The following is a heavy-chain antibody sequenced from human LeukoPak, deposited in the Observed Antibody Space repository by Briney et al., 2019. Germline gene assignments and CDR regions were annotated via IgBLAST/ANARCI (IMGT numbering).Heavy chain of an antibody. Sequence: GGSLRLSCAASGFTFSTYAMSWVRQAPGKGLEWVSSISSSSSYIYYADSVKGRFTISRDNAKNSLYLQMNSLRAEDTAVYYCARDSVRYPGGHDAFDIWGQGTMVTVSS. CDR1: GFTFSTYA. D-gene: IGHD1-14*01. V-gene: IGHV3-21*01. CDR3: ARDSVRYPGGHDAFDI. CDR2: ISSSSSYI. J-gene: IGHJ3*02.